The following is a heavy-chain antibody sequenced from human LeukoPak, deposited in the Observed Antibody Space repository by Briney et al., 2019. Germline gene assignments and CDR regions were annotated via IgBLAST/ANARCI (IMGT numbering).Heavy chain of an antibody. CDR3: ARGGYYGSGNDFRFDP. CDR2: INHIGST. V-gene: IGHV4-34*01. D-gene: IGHD3-10*01. CDR1: GGSLSGYY. J-gene: IGHJ5*02. Sequence: SETLSLTCTVYGGSLSGYYWSWIRQPPGKGLEWFGEINHIGSTNYKPSLKSRVIISVDTSKNQFSLKLSSVTAADTAVYYCARGGYYGSGNDFRFDPWGQGTLVTVSS.